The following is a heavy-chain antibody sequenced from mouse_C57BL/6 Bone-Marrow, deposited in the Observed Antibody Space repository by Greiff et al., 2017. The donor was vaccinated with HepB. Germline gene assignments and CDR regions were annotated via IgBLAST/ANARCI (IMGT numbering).Heavy chain of an antibody. V-gene: IGHV5-16*01. CDR3: ARTHYYGSSYEYFDV. Sequence: EVKLMESEGGLVQPGSSMKLSCTASGFTFSDYYMAWVRQVPEKGLEWVANINYDGSSTYYLDSLQSRFIISRDNAKNILYLQMNSLKSEDTAAYYGARTHYYGSSYEYFDVWGTGTTVTVSS. CDR1: GFTFSDYY. J-gene: IGHJ1*03. D-gene: IGHD1-1*01. CDR2: INYDGSST.